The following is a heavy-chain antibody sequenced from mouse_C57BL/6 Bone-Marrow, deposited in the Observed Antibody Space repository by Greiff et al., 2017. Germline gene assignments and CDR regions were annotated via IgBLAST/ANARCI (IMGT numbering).Heavy chain of an antibody. CDR3: ANWAWFAY. Sequence: EVKLMESGGGLVKPGGSLKLSCAASGFTFSDYGMHWVRQAPEKGLEWVAYISSGSSTIYYADTVKGRFTISRDNAKNTLFLQMTSLRSEDTALYYCANWAWFAYWGQGTLVTVSA. J-gene: IGHJ3*01. V-gene: IGHV5-17*01. CDR1: GFTFSDYG. CDR2: ISSGSSTI. D-gene: IGHD4-1*01.